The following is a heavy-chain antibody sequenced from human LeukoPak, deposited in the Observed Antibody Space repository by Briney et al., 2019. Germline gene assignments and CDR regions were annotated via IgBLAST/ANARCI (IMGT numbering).Heavy chain of an antibody. Sequence: ASVKVSCKASGYTFTSYGISWVRQAPGQGLEWMGWISAYNSNTNYAQKLQGRVTMTTDTSTSTAYMELRSLRSDDTAVYYCARDPVPDDYYDSSGYYYASDYWGQGTLVTVSS. CDR3: ARDPVPDDYYDSSGYYYASDY. V-gene: IGHV1-18*01. CDR1: GYTFTSYG. J-gene: IGHJ4*02. D-gene: IGHD3-22*01. CDR2: ISAYNSNT.